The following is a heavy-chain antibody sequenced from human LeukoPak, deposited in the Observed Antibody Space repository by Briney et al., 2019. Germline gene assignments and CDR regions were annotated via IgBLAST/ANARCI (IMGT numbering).Heavy chain of an antibody. Sequence: GSLRLSCAASGFTFSSYWMHWVRHAPGKGLVWVSRINSDGSRTSYADSENGRFTISRNNAKNTLYLQMNSLRAENKDVYFCARDSSGFNGGQGNRVTVSS. CDR2: INSDGSRT. V-gene: IGHV3-74*01. J-gene: IGHJ4*02. D-gene: IGHD6-19*01. CDR1: GFTFSSYW. CDR3: ARDSSGFN.